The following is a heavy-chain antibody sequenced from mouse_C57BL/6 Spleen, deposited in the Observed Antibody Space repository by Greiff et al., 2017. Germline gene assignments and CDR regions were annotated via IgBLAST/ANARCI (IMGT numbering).Heavy chain of an antibody. CDR1: GYSITSGYY. CDR3: AKDSYLDAMDY. CDR2: ISYDGSN. Sequence: ESGPGLVEPSQSLSLTCSVTGYSITSGYYWNWIRQFPGNKLEWMGYISYDGSNNYNPSLKNRISITRDTSKNQFFLKLNSVTTEDTATYYCAKDSYLDAMDYWGQGTSVTVSS. V-gene: IGHV3-6*01. J-gene: IGHJ4*01.